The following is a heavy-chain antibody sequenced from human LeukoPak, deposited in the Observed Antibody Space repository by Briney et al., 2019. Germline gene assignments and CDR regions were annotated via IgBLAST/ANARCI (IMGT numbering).Heavy chain of an antibody. V-gene: IGHV3-21*01. D-gene: IGHD3-22*01. Sequence: GGSLRLSCAASGFTFSSYSMNWVRQPPGKGLEWVSSISSISSYIYYADSVKARFTISRDNAKNSLYLQMNSLRAEDTAVYYCARAEYDSSGYSAYWGQGTLVTVSS. J-gene: IGHJ4*02. CDR3: ARAEYDSSGYSAY. CDR1: GFTFSSYS. CDR2: ISSISSYI.